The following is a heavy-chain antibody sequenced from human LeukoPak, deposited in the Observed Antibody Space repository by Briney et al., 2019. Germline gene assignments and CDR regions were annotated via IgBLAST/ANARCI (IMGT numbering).Heavy chain of an antibody. D-gene: IGHD3-22*01. CDR3: ATASAESGYYYVGAFDI. V-gene: IGHV1-24*01. CDR2: FDPEDGET. J-gene: IGHJ3*02. CDR1: GGTFSSYA. Sequence: GSSVKVSCKASGGTFSSYAISWVRQAPGQGLEWMGGFDPEDGETIYAQKFQGRVTMTEDTSTDTAYMELSSLRSEDTAVYYCATASAESGYYYVGAFDIWGQGTMVTDSS.